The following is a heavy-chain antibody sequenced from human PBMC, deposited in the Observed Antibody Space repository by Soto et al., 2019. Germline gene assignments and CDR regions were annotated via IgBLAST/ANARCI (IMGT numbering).Heavy chain of an antibody. CDR3: ARSPTVTNERLYYYGMDV. J-gene: IGHJ6*02. D-gene: IGHD4-17*01. V-gene: IGHV2-70*11. CDR2: IDWDDDK. CDR1: GFSLSTSGMC. Sequence: SGPTLVNPTQTLTLTCTFSGFSLSTSGMCVSWIRQPPGKALEWLARIDWDDDKYYSTSLKTRLTISKDTSKNQVVLTMTNMDPVDTATYYCARSPTVTNERLYYYGMDVWGQGTTVTVSS.